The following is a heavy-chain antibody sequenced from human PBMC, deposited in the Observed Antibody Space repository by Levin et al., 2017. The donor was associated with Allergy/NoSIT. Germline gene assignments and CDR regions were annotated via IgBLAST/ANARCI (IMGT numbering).Heavy chain of an antibody. CDR3: AKGGHLVLYYYYGLDL. CDR1: GFRFMDYA. J-gene: IGHJ6*02. CDR2: IWYDGSNE. Sequence: GESLKISCAASGFRFMDYAMHWVRQAPGKGLEWVAVIWYDGSNEYYVDSVKGRFTISRDNSKNTVYLQMDTLRVEDTAVYYCAKGGHLVLYYYYGLDLWGQGTAVTVSS. V-gene: IGHV3-33*06. D-gene: IGHD6-6*01.